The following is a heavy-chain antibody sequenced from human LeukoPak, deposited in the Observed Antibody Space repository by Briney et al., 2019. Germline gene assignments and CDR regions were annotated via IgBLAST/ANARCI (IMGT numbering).Heavy chain of an antibody. CDR1: GDTLTELS. J-gene: IGHJ4*02. CDR3: ATAVLRYFDWFWSY. CDR2: FDPEDGET. Sequence: SVKVSRKVSGDTLTELSMHWVRQAPGKGLEWMGGFDPEDGETIYAQKFQGRVTMTEDTSTDTAYMELSSLRSEDTAVYYCATAVLRYFDWFWSYWGQGTLVTVSS. D-gene: IGHD3-9*01. V-gene: IGHV1-24*01.